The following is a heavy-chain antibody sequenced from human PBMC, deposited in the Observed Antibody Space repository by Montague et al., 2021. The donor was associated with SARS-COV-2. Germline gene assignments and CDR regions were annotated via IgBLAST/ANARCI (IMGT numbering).Heavy chain of an antibody. CDR1: GGSISSSSYY. D-gene: IGHD2-2*02. J-gene: IGHJ2*01. CDR3: AGRVVVPAAIGLWYFDH. V-gene: IGHV4-39*01. Sequence: SETLSLTCTVSGGSISSSSYYWGWLRQPPGQGLEWIGSIYYSGSTYSTPSLKSRVTISVDTSKNQFSLKLSSVTAADTAVYYCAGRVVVPAAIGLWYFDHWGRGTLVTVSS. CDR2: IYYSGST.